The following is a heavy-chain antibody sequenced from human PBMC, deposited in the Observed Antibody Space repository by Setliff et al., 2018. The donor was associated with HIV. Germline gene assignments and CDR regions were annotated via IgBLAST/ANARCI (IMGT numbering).Heavy chain of an antibody. J-gene: IGHJ4*02. CDR1: GFTFNYHA. V-gene: IGHV3-23*01. CDR3: VKGFPRRYLDSSGYYYFDY. Sequence: GSLRLSCAASGFTFNYHAMTWVRQAPGKGLEWVSAISGSADSTYYAHSVRGRFTISRDNSKNTLYLKMNSLRAEDTAVYYCVKGFPRRYLDSSGYYYFDYWGLGTLVTVSS. CDR2: ISGSADST. D-gene: IGHD3-22*01.